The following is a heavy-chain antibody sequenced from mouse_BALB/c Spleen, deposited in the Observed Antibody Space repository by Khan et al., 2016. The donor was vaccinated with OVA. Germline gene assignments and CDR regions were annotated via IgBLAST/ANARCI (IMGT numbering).Heavy chain of an antibody. Sequence: EVQLVESGPGLVKPSQSLSLTCTVTGYSITSYYAWNWIRQFPGNKLEWMGYISYSDSTSYNPSLKSRISITRDTSQNQFFLQLNSVTTEDTATYYCARGNYYGYYFDYWGQGTTLTVSS. CDR2: ISYSDST. V-gene: IGHV3-2*02. CDR1: GYSITSYYA. J-gene: IGHJ2*01. D-gene: IGHD1-1*01. CDR3: ARGNYYGYYFDY.